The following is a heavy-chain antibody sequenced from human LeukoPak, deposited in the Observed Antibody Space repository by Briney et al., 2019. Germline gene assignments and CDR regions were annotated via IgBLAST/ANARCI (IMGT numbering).Heavy chain of an antibody. CDR1: DDSISDYY. Sequence: SETLSLTCTVSDDSISDYYRGWIRQPPGKGLEWIGYFHNSGTSTYNPSLKSRVTISADTSKNQFSLKLNSLTTADTAVYYCTRGAGWLIDYWGQGILVTVAS. CDR3: TRGAGWLIDY. D-gene: IGHD3-16*01. V-gene: IGHV4-59*01. J-gene: IGHJ4*02. CDR2: FHNSGTS.